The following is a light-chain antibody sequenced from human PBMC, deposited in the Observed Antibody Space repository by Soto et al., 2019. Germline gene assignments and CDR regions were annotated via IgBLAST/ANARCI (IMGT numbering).Light chain of an antibody. CDR3: QSYDSSLSYA. J-gene: IGLJ1*01. Sequence: QSVLTQPPSVSGAPGQRVTISCTGSSSNIGAGYDVHWYQQLPGTAPKLLIYANSNRPSGVPDRFSGSKSGTSASLAITGLQAEDEADYYCQSYDSSLSYAFGTGTKVTVL. CDR2: ANS. CDR1: SSNIGAGYD. V-gene: IGLV1-40*01.